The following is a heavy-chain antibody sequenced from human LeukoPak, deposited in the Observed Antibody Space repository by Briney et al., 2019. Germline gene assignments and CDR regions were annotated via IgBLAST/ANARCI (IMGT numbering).Heavy chain of an antibody. CDR1: GGSVTNYY. CDR2: VYYSGST. D-gene: IGHD2-2*01. J-gene: IGHJ3*02. CDR3: ARVGCSSANCPRRNAFDI. V-gene: IGHV4-59*02. Sequence: SETLSLICTVSGGSVTNYYWSWIRQPRGKGLEWIGYVYYSGSTNYNPSLKSRVTISVDTSKNQFSLNLTSVTAGDTAVYYCARVGCSSANCPRRNAFDIWGQGTMVTVSS.